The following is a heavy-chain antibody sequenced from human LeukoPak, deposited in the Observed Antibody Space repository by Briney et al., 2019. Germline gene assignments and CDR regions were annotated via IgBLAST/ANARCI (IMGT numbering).Heavy chain of an antibody. V-gene: IGHV3-30*02. D-gene: IGHD4-17*01. CDR2: IRYDGTNK. J-gene: IGHJ6*02. Sequence: GGSLRLSCAASRFTFTGYGMHWVRQAPGKGLEWVAFIRYDGTNKYYADSVKGRFTISRDNSKNTLYLQMNSLRAEDTAVYYCARVRRTTVTLYYYYGMDVWGQGTTVTVSS. CDR1: RFTFTGYG. CDR3: ARVRRTTVTLYYYYGMDV.